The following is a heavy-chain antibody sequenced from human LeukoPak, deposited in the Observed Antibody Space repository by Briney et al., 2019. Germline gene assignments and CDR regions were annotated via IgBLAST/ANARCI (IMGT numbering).Heavy chain of an antibody. CDR3: GRVRAYYDSSGYIEF. CDR2: ISYSGIT. V-gene: IGHV4-31*03. D-gene: IGHD3-22*01. CDR1: GDSVTSLDHQ. J-gene: IGHJ4*02. Sequence: SETLSLNCTVSGDSVTSLDHQWPWSRQHPGKGLEWIGKISYSGITHYNPSIQRRTSLSLDASENQFSVRLRSVTAADTAIYYCGRVRAYYDSSGYIEFWGEGALVTVSS.